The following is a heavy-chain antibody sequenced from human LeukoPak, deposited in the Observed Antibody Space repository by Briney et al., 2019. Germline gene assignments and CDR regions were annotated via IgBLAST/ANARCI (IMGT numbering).Heavy chain of an antibody. J-gene: IGHJ4*02. CDR2: ISTYNGNT. V-gene: IGHV1-18*01. Sequence: ASVKVSCKASGYTFTTYGISWVRQAPGQGLEWMGWISTYNGNTNYAQNLQGRVTMTRDTSISTAYMELTRLRSVDTAVYYCARTSTPRVIASFDYWGQGSLVTVSS. CDR1: GYTFTTYG. CDR3: ARTSTPRVIASFDY. D-gene: IGHD2-21*01.